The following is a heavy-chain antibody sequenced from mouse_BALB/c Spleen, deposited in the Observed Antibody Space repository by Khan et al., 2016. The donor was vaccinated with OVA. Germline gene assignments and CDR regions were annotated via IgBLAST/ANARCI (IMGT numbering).Heavy chain of an antibody. CDR1: GYSITSDYA. CDR3: ARDGSRYTDALDY. CDR2: ISYSGST. V-gene: IGHV3-2*02. J-gene: IGHJ4*01. Sequence: EVQLQESGPGLVKPSQSLSLTCTVTGYSITSDYAWNWIRQFPGNKLEWMGYISYSGSTNYKPSLKSRISITRDTSKNQFFLQLNSVTTEDTATDYCARDGSRYTDALDYWGQGTSITVSS. D-gene: IGHD2-3*01.